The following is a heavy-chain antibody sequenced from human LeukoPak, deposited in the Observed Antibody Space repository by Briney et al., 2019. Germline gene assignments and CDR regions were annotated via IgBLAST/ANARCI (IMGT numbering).Heavy chain of an antibody. D-gene: IGHD3-22*01. Sequence: SETLSLTCAVSGGPISSSSYYWGWIRQPPGKGLEYIGRIFYTGYTYYNPSLKSRVTISVDRSKNQFSLKLSSVTAADTAVYYCASARDYYDSSGYWGYYYGMDVWGQGTTVTVSS. CDR1: GGPISSSSYY. CDR2: IFYTGYT. J-gene: IGHJ6*02. V-gene: IGHV4-39*07. CDR3: ASARDYYDSSGYWGYYYGMDV.